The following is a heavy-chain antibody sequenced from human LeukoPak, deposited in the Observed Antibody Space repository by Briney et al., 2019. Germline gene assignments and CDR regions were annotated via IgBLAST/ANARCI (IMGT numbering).Heavy chain of an antibody. CDR1: GDSVSSNSAA. D-gene: IGHD6-19*01. J-gene: IGHJ3*02. CDR3: ARVEGIAVAGLSDAFDI. Sequence: SQTLSLTCAISGDSVSSNSAAWNWIRQSPSRGLEWLGRTYYRSKWYNDYAVSVKSRITINPDTSKNQFSLQLNSVTPEDTAVYYCARVEGIAVAGLSDAFDIWGQGTMVTVSS. V-gene: IGHV6-1*01. CDR2: TYYRSKWYN.